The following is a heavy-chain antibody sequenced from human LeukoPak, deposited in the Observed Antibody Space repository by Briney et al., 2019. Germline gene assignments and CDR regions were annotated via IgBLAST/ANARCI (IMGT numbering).Heavy chain of an antibody. CDR3: ARSGLGFDP. V-gene: IGHV4-39*07. D-gene: IGHD3-10*01. J-gene: IGHJ5*02. Sequence: SETLSLTCTVSGGSISSSSYYWGWIRQPPGKGLEWIGSIYYSGSTYYNPSLKSRVTISVDTSKNQFSLKLSSVTAADTAVYYCARSGLGFDPWGQGTLVTVSS. CDR2: IYYSGST. CDR1: GGSISSSSYY.